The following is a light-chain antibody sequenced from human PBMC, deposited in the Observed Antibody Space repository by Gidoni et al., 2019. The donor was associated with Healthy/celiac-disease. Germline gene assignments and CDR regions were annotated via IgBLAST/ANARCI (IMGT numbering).Light chain of an antibody. CDR1: QSLLHSNGYNY. Sequence: DIVMTQSPLSLPVPPGEPASISCRSSQSLLHSNGYNYLDWYLQKPGQSPQLLIYLGSNRASGVPDRFSGSGSGTDFTLKISRVEAEDVGVYYRMQALQTPTFGGGTKVEIK. J-gene: IGKJ4*01. V-gene: IGKV2-28*01. CDR3: MQALQTPT. CDR2: LGS.